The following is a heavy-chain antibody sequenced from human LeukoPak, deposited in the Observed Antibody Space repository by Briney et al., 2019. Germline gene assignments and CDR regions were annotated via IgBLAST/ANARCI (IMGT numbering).Heavy chain of an antibody. D-gene: IGHD6-19*01. CDR3: TTSASSSGWYDYFDY. Sequence: GGSLRLSCTASGFTFGDYAMSWVRQAPGKGLEWVGFIRSKAYGGTTEYAASVKGRFTISRDDSKSITYLQMNSLKTEDTAVYYCTTSASSSGWYDYFDYWGQGTLVTVSS. J-gene: IGHJ4*02. V-gene: IGHV3-49*04. CDR2: IRSKAYGGTT. CDR1: GFTFGDYA.